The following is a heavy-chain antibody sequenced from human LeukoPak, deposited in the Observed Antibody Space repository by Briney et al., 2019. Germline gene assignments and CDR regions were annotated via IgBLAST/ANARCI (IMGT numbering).Heavy chain of an antibody. D-gene: IGHD3-10*01. CDR1: GFTFDDYG. Sequence: GGSLRLSCAASGFTFDDYGMSWVRQAPGKGLEWVSGINWNGGSTGYADSVKGRFTISRDNAKNSLYLQMNSLRAEDTAVYYCARVPITMVRGAPEDYYYYMDVWGKGTTVTVSS. CDR3: ARVPITMVRGAPEDYYYYMDV. J-gene: IGHJ6*03. CDR2: INWNGGST. V-gene: IGHV3-20*04.